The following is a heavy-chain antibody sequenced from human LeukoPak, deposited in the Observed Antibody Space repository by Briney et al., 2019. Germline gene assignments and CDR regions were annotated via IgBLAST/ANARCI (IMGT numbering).Heavy chain of an antibody. Sequence: GGSLRLSCAASGFTFSSYGMHWARQAPGKGLEWVAVIWYDGSNKYYADSVKGRFTISRDNSKNTLYLQMNSLRAEDTAVYYCAKSPYYGSGSYYTDYYYYMDVWGKGTTVTVSS. CDR1: GFTFSSYG. CDR3: AKSPYYGSGSYYTDYYYYMDV. J-gene: IGHJ6*03. D-gene: IGHD3-10*01. V-gene: IGHV3-33*06. CDR2: IWYDGSNK.